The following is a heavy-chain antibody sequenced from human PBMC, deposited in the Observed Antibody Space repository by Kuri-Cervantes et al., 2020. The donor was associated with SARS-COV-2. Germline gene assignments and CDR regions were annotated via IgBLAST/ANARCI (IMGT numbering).Heavy chain of an antibody. J-gene: IGHJ4*02. V-gene: IGHV4-59*01. D-gene: IGHD5-18*01. CDR2: IYYSGST. CDR1: GGSISSYY. CDR3: ARVERLYSYGTFDY. Sequence: SETLSLTCTASGGSISSYYWSWIRQPPGKGLEWIGYIYYSGSTNYNPSLKSRVTISVDTSKNQFSLKLSSVAAADTAVYYCARVERLYSYGTFDYWGQGNLVTVSS.